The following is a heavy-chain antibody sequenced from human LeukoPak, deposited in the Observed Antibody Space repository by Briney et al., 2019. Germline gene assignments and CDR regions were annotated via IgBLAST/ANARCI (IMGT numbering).Heavy chain of an antibody. J-gene: IGHJ4*02. CDR1: GFTFSSYS. D-gene: IGHD3-10*01. CDR3: ASGPIGPRIVDY. Sequence: PGGSLRLSCAASGFTFSSYSMNWVRQAPGKGLEWVSSIGSSSSYIYYADSVKGRFTISRDKAKNSLYLQMNSLRAEDTAVYYCASGPIGPRIVDYWGQGTLVTVSS. V-gene: IGHV3-21*01. CDR2: IGSSSSYI.